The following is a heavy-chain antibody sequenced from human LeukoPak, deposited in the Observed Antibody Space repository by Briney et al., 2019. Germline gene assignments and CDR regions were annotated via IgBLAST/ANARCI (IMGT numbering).Heavy chain of an antibody. CDR2: ISYSTSYM. Sequence: PGGSLRLSCAASGFTFSSYSMNWVRQAPGKGLEWVSSISYSTSYMYYADSVKGRFTISRDNAKNSLYLQMNSLRAEDTAVYYCARALVAGVTLNALDIWGQGTMVTVSS. J-gene: IGHJ3*02. CDR1: GFTFSSYS. D-gene: IGHD2-15*01. CDR3: ARALVAGVTLNALDI. V-gene: IGHV3-21*01.